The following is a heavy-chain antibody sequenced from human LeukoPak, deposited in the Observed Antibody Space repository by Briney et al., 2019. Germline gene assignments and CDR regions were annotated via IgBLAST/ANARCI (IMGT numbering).Heavy chain of an antibody. V-gene: IGHV3-7*01. CDR2: IKKDGGEK. D-gene: IGHD3-22*01. CDR1: GFTFSSYW. CDR3: ARDLYRIVVVPHYFDY. Sequence: GGSLRLSCVASGFTFSSYWMSWVRQAPGKGLEWVANIKKDGGEKYYVDSVKGRFTISRDNAKNSLYLQMNSLRAEDTAVYYCARDLYRIVVVPHYFDYWGQGTLVTVSS. J-gene: IGHJ4*02.